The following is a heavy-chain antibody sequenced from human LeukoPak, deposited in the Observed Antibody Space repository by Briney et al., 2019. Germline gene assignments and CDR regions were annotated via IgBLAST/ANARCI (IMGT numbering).Heavy chain of an antibody. V-gene: IGHV1-18*01. J-gene: IGHJ4*02. CDR3: ARDRDYGDYNTQDLFVY. Sequence: GASLNVSCKASGYTFTNFGIRWVRQAPGQGLEWMGWVSAYNGNTNYAQRLQGRVTMTTDTSTSTAYMELRSLRSDDTAVYYCARDRDYGDYNTQDLFVYWGQGTLVTVSS. CDR1: GYTFTNFG. D-gene: IGHD4-17*01. CDR2: VSAYNGNT.